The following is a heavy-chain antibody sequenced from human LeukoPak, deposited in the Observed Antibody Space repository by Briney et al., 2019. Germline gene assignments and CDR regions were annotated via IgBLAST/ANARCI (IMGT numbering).Heavy chain of an antibody. CDR3: ARDGYNWRPFDY. D-gene: IGHD5-24*01. CDR1: GYTFTGYY. CDR2: INPNSGGT. Sequence: ASVKVSCKASGYTFTGYYMHWVRQAPGQGLEWMGWINPNSGGTDYAQKFQGRVTMTRDTSNSTAYMELSRLRSDDTAMYYCARDGYNWRPFDYWGQGTLVTVSS. V-gene: IGHV1-2*02. J-gene: IGHJ4*02.